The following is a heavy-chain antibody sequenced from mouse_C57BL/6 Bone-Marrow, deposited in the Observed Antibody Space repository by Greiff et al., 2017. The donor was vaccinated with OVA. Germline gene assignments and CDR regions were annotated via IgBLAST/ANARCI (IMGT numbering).Heavy chain of an antibody. D-gene: IGHD1-1*01. CDR3: ASTTVPGYFDY. V-gene: IGHV1-69*01. Sequence: QVQLQQPGAELVMPGASVKLSCKASGYTFTSYWMHWVKQRPGQGLEWIGEIVPSDSYTNYNQKFKGKSTLTVDKSSSTAYMQLSSLTSEDSAVYYCASTTVPGYFDYWGQGTTLTVSS. J-gene: IGHJ2*01. CDR2: IVPSDSYT. CDR1: GYTFTSYW.